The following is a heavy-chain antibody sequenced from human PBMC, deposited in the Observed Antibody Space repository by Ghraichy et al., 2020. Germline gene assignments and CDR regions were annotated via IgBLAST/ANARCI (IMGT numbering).Heavy chain of an antibody. Sequence: ASVKVSCKASGYTFRSYGISWVRQAPGQGLEWMAWISPDNENSNYAQNFQGRVTVTTDTPTSTVHMELRGLRSDDTAVYYCARDVWCGRDCYSIYYYGMDVWGQGTTVTVSS. D-gene: IGHD2-21*02. V-gene: IGHV1-18*01. CDR1: GYTFRSYG. J-gene: IGHJ6*02. CDR3: ARDVWCGRDCYSIYYYGMDV. CDR2: ISPDNENS.